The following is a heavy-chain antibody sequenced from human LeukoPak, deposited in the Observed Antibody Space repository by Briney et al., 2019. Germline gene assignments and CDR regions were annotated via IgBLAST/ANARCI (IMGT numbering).Heavy chain of an antibody. CDR3: ARGPKYCSSTSCSKQNWFDP. D-gene: IGHD2-2*01. CDR1: GYTLTELS. J-gene: IGHJ5*02. Sequence: ASVKVSCKVSGYTLTELSMHWVRQAPGKGLEWMGGFDPEDGETIYAQKFQGRVTMTRNTSISTAYMELSSLRSEDTAVYYCARGPKYCSSTSCSKQNWFDPWGQGTLVTVSS. CDR2: FDPEDGET. V-gene: IGHV1-24*01.